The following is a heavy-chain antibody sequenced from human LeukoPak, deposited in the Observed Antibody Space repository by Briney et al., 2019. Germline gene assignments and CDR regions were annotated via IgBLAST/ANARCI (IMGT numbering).Heavy chain of an antibody. V-gene: IGHV4-34*01. CDR1: GGSFSAYY. Sequence: SETLSLTCAVYGGSFSAYYWNWIRQTPGKGLEWIGEINQSGRTKYNPSLKSRVTISGDTSKHQFSLKLSSVTAADTAVYYCTSGGQLWSRGGFDYWGQGTLVTVSS. CDR2: INQSGRT. D-gene: IGHD3-10*01. CDR3: TSGGQLWSRGGFDY. J-gene: IGHJ4*02.